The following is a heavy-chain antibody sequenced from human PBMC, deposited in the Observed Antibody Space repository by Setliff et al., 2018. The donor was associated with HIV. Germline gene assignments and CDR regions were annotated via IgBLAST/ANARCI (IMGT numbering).Heavy chain of an antibody. CDR2: FDPEDGDT. CDR3: ATAKEHWLSEGGFDY. V-gene: IGHV1-24*01. J-gene: IGHJ4*01. D-gene: IGHD6-19*01. CDR1: GYTLSELS. Sequence: ASVKVSCKVYGYTLSELSIHWVRQAPGKGLEWMGYFDPEDGDTLYAQRLQGRVIMTEDSSTDTAYMELSSLTSDDTAVYYCATAKEHWLSEGGFDYWGQGTLVTVSS.